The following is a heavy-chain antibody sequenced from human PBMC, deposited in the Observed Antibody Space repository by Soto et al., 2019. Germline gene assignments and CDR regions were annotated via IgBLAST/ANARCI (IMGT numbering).Heavy chain of an antibody. CDR1: GGSVSSGSYF. J-gene: IGHJ6*02. CDR3: ARAFAREFYYDSRGYYSHYYYGLDV. D-gene: IGHD3-22*01. V-gene: IGHV4-61*01. Sequence: PSETLSLTCSVSGGSVSSGSYFWSWIRRSPGKGLEWIGYIYYSGNTNYKTSLKSRVTISEDTSKNQLSLKLTSENAADKAVYYCARAFAREFYYDSRGYYSHYYYGLDVWGQGTTVT. CDR2: IYYSGNT.